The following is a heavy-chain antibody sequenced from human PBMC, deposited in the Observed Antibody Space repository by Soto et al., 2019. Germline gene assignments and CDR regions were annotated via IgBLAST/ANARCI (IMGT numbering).Heavy chain of an antibody. CDR2: IYTSGST. J-gene: IGHJ4*02. V-gene: IGHV4-4*07. D-gene: IGHD1-26*01. CDR3: ARTVGAAYYFDF. Sequence: SETLSLTCTVSGDSMTKYYWSWVRQPAGKGLEWIGRIYTSGSTNYNPSLKSRVTVSIDTSNNHFSLNLKSVTAADTAVYYCARTVGAAYYFDFWGQGALVTVSS. CDR1: GDSMTKYY.